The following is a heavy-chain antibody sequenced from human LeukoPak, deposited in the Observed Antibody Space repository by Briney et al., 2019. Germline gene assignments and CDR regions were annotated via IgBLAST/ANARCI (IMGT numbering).Heavy chain of an antibody. V-gene: IGHV4-39*07. Sequence: SETLSLTCTVSGGSISSSSYYWGWIRQPPGKGLEWIGSIYYSGSTYYNPSLKSRVTISVDTSKNQFSLKLSSVTAADTAVYYCARVLAAHSSSWSITRADYYYYGMDVWGQGTTVTVSS. CDR2: IYYSGST. J-gene: IGHJ6*02. CDR3: ARVLAAHSSSWSITRADYYYYGMDV. CDR1: GGSISSSSYY. D-gene: IGHD6-13*01.